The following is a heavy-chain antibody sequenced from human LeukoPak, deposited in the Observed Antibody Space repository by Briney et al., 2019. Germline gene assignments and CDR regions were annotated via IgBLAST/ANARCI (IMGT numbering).Heavy chain of an antibody. J-gene: IGHJ4*02. Sequence: GASVNVSFKSSGCTFSMYAISWVRQAPGQGLEWMGGIIPIVGTATYAQKFQGRVTITADESTSTAYMELSRLRSEDTAFYYCARDHEVATIRYFDYWGQGTLVTVSS. CDR3: ARDHEVATIRYFDY. V-gene: IGHV1-69*01. CDR2: IIPIVGTA. D-gene: IGHD5-24*01. CDR1: GCTFSMYA.